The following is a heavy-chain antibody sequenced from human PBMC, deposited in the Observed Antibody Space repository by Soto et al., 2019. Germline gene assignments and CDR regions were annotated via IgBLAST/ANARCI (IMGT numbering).Heavy chain of an antibody. CDR3: ARDGYCSSTSCYMRYFDY. J-gene: IGHJ4*02. Sequence: QVQLVESGGGVVQPGRSLRLYCAASGFTFSSFAMHWVRQAPGKGLEWVAVISNDGTNKLYADSVKGRFTISRDNSKNTLYLQMNILRAEDTAVYYCARDGYCSSTSCYMRYFDYWGQGTLVTVSS. CDR2: ISNDGTNK. D-gene: IGHD2-2*02. V-gene: IGHV3-30-3*01. CDR1: GFTFSSFA.